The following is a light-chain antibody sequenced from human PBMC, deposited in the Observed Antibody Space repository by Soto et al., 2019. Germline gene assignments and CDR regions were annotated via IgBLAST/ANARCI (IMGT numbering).Light chain of an antibody. CDR2: DIS. V-gene: IGKV3-11*01. CDR1: QSVAGS. CDR3: QHRSNRLT. J-gene: IGKJ5*01. Sequence: EIVLTQSPATLSLSPGERAILSCRASQSVAGSLAWYQQKPGQAPRLLIYDISTRAAAIPARFSGSGSGTDFTLTGSSLEPEDFALYCCQHRSNRLTFGQGTRLEIK.